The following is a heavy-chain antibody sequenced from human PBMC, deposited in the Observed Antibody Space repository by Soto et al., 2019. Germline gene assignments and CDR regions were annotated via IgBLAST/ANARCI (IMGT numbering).Heavy chain of an antibody. J-gene: IGHJ4*02. Sequence: PSETLSLTCTVSGGSVSSGSYYWSWIRQPPGKGLEWIGYIYYSGSTNYNPSLKSRVTISVDTSKNQFSLKLSSVTAADTAVYYCARDSSGWPKTFDYWGQGTLVTVSS. CDR2: IYYSGST. CDR1: GGSVSSGSYY. CDR3: ARDSSGWPKTFDY. V-gene: IGHV4-61*01. D-gene: IGHD6-19*01.